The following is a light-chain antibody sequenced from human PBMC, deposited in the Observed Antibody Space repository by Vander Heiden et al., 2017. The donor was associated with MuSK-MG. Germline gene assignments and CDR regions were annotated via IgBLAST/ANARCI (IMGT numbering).Light chain of an antibody. Sequence: AIQMTQSPSSLSASVGDRVTITCRASQGIRNDLGWYQQKPGKAPKLLISAASILQSGVPSRFSGSGYGTDFTLTISSLQPEDFATYYCRQDDNYPRTFGQGTKVEVK. J-gene: IGKJ1*01. CDR1: QGIRND. V-gene: IGKV1-6*01. CDR2: AAS. CDR3: RQDDNYPRT.